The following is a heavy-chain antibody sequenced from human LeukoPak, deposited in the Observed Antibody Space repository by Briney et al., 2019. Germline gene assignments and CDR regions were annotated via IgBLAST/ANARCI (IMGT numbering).Heavy chain of an antibody. D-gene: IGHD1-26*01. CDR2: TYYRSKWYN. CDR1: GDSVSSNSAA. V-gene: IGHV6-1*01. Sequence: SETLSLTCAISGDSVSSNSAAWNWIRQSPSRGLEWLGRTYYRSKWYNEYAVSVKSRITINPDTSKNQFSLQLNSVTPEDTALYYCARAQAYSGRIFDYWGQGTLVTVSS. J-gene: IGHJ4*02. CDR3: ARAQAYSGRIFDY.